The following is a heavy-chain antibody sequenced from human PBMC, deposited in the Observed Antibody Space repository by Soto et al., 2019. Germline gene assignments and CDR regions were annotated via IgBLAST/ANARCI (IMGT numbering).Heavy chain of an antibody. V-gene: IGHV3-30-3*01. CDR1: GFTFSSYA. D-gene: IGHD3-3*01. J-gene: IGHJ6*02. CDR3: ARDYDFWSGYEPPPPSPWYYGMDV. Sequence: QVQLVESGGGVVQPGRSLRLSCAASGFTFSSYAMHWVRQAPGKGLEWVAVISYDGSNKYYADSVKGRFTISRDNSKNTVYLQMNSLRAEDTAVYYCARDYDFWSGYEPPPPSPWYYGMDVWGQGTTVTVSS. CDR2: ISYDGSNK.